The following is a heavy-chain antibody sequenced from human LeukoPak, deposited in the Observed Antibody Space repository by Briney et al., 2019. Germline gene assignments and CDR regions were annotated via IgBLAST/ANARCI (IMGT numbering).Heavy chain of an antibody. J-gene: IGHJ4*02. CDR1: GFTFSTYS. CDR3: ARNPYGSGTYNFDY. D-gene: IGHD3-10*01. Sequence: GGSLRLSCAASGFTFSTYSMNWVRQAPGKGLEWASYISGGSSTIYYADSVKGRFTISRDNAKNSLYLQMNSLRAEDTAVYYCARNPYGSGTYNFDYWGQGTLVTVSS. CDR2: ISGGSSTI. V-gene: IGHV3-48*01.